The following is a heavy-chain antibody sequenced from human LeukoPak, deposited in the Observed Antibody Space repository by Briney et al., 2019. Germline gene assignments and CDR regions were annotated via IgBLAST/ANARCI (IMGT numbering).Heavy chain of an antibody. Sequence: GGSLRLSCVASEFTIRTYSMNWVRQAPGKGLEWVSSLSSNSRYIYYEDSVKGRFTISRDNTKNSLYLQMSGLRAEDTAMYYCARVRYFDWFTLDYWGQGTLVTVSS. D-gene: IGHD3-9*01. V-gene: IGHV3-21*06. CDR1: EFTIRTYS. CDR3: ARVRYFDWFTLDY. J-gene: IGHJ4*02. CDR2: LSSNSRYI.